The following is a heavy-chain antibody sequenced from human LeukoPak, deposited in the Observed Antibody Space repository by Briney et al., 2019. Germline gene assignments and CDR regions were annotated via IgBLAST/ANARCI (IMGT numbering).Heavy chain of an antibody. J-gene: IGHJ4*02. CDR2: ISSSSSYI. CDR1: GFTFSSYS. CDR3: AKGPWLAYPYYFDY. Sequence: GGSLRLSCAASGFTFSSYSMNWVRQAPGKGLEWVSSISSSSSYIYYADSVKGRFTISRDNSKNTLYLQMNSLRAEDTAVYYCAKGPWLAYPYYFDYWGQGTPVTVSS. V-gene: IGHV3-21*04. D-gene: IGHD6-19*01.